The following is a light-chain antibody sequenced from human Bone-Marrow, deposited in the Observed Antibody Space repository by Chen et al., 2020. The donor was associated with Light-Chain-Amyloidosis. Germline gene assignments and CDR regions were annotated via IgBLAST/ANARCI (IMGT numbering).Light chain of an antibody. V-gene: IGKV3-20*01. CDR3: QQYGTSPLT. Sequence: EIVFTQPPGTLSLSPGEGANLSCRASQTIRSNYLTWYQQKFGQAPRLLIYGSSSRATGIPDRFTGSGSGTDFTLTINRLEPEDFAMYYCQQYGTSPLTFGGGTKVEIK. J-gene: IGKJ4*01. CDR2: GSS. CDR1: QTIRSNY.